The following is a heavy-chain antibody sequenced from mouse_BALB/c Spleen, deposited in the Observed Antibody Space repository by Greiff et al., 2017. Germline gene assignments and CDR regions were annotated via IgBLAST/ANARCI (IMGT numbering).Heavy chain of an antibody. D-gene: IGHD1-1*01. CDR1: GYAFTSYN. Sequence: VQLKESGPELVKPGASVKVSCKASGYAFTSYNMYWVKQSHGKSLEWIGYIDPYNGGTSYNQKFKGKATLTVDKSSSTAYMHLNSLTSEDSAVYYCARTHYYGSGWFAYWGQGTLVTVSA. CDR3: ARTHYYGSGWFAY. V-gene: IGHV1S135*01. CDR2: IDPYNGGT. J-gene: IGHJ3*01.